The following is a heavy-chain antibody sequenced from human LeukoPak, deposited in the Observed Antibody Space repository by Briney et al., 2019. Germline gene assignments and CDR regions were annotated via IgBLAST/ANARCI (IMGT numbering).Heavy chain of an antibody. J-gene: IGHJ6*03. V-gene: IGHV4-39*07. CDR1: GGSISSSSYY. D-gene: IGHD2-2*01. CDR3: ARVLRYCSSTSYPAPYYYYYYMDV. CDR2: IYYSGST. Sequence: PSETLSLTCTVSGGSISSSSYYWGWIRQPPGKGLEWIGSIYYSGSTYYNPSLKSRVTISVDTSKNQFSLKLSSVTAADTAVYYCARVLRYCSSTSYPAPYYYYYYMDVWGKGTTVTVSS.